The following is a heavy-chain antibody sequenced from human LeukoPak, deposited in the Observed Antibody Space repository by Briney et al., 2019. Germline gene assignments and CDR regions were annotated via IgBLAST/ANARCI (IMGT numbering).Heavy chain of an antibody. D-gene: IGHD6-19*01. CDR2: IVVGSGDT. J-gene: IGHJ4*02. Sequence: GTSVKVSCKASGFTFTNSPMQWVRQARGQPLEWIGWIVVGSGDTNYAQKFQERVTLTRDLSTSTAYMELRSLRAEDTAVYYCATGSGWYSPYYWGQGTLVTVSA. CDR1: GFTFTNSP. CDR3: ATGSGWYSPYY. V-gene: IGHV1-58*02.